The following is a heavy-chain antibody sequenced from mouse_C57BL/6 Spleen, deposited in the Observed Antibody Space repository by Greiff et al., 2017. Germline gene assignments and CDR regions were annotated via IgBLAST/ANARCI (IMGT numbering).Heavy chain of an antibody. CDR2: IYPGDGDT. D-gene: IGHD4-1*01. Sequence: QVQLKQSGAELVKPGASVKISCKASGYAFSSYWMNWVKQRPGKGLEWIGQIYPGDGDTNYNGKFKGKATLTADKSSSTAYMQLSSLTSEDSAVYFCARGGTGTGYFDVWGTGTTVTVSS. CDR3: ARGGTGTGYFDV. V-gene: IGHV1-80*01. CDR1: GYAFSSYW. J-gene: IGHJ1*03.